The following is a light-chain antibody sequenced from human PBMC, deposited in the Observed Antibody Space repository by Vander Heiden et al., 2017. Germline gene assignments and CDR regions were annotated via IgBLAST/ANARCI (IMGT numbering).Light chain of an antibody. CDR3: QQYDSAPLT. V-gene: IGKV4-1*01. CDR2: WAS. Sequence: DIVMTQSPDSLAVSLGERATINCKSSQSVLYSSSNTNYLAWYQQKPVQSPQLLIYWASTRESGVPDRFSGSGSGTDFTLTISNLQAEDVAVYYCQQYDSAPLTFGGRTKVEIK. J-gene: IGKJ4*01. CDR1: QSVLYSSSNTNY.